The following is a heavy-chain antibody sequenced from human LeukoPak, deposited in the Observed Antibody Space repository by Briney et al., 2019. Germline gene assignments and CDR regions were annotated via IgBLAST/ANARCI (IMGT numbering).Heavy chain of an antibody. J-gene: IGHJ6*02. Sequence: GRSLRLYCAASGFIFSSYGMHWVRQAPGKGLEWVAVIRNDGSHKYYADSVKGRFTISRDNSKNTLVLQMNSLTAEDTAVYYCVKDRVTEAYGMEVWGQGTTVTVSS. CDR1: GFIFSSYG. V-gene: IGHV3-30*18. CDR3: VKDRVTEAYGMEV. CDR2: IRNDGSHK.